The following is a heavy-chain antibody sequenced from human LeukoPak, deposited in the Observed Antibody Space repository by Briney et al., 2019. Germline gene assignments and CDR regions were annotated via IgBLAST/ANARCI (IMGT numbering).Heavy chain of an antibody. J-gene: IGHJ4*02. CDR3: ARWSPKRAPYYGSGSYHNY. D-gene: IGHD3-10*01. V-gene: IGHV3-21*01. CDR1: GFTFSSYS. CDR2: ISSSSSYI. Sequence: GGSLRLSCAASGFTFSSYSMNWVRQAPGKGLEWVSSISSSSSYIYYADSVKGRFTISRDNAKNSLYLQMNSLRAEDTAVYYCARWSPKRAPYYGSGSYHNYWGQGTLVTVSS.